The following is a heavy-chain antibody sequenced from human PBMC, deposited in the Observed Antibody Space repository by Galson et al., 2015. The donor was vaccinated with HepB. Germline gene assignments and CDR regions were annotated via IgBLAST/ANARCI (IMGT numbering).Heavy chain of an antibody. J-gene: IGHJ1*01. CDR1: GFTVNKNY. CDR2: IYSGGST. CDR3: TRALGAVAGEYFQP. D-gene: IGHD6-19*01. Sequence: SLRLSCAASGFTVNKNYINWVRQAPGKGLEWVSVIYSGGSTSYADPVQGRFTISRDTSKNTVFLQMNSLRAEDTAMYFCTRALGAVAGEYFQPWGQGTLVTVSS. V-gene: IGHV3-66*01.